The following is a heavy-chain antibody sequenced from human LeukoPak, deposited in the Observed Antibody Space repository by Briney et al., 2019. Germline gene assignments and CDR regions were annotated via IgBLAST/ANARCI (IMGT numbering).Heavy chain of an antibody. D-gene: IGHD1-26*01. CDR3: ARGTGVGSYVPAFDV. J-gene: IGHJ3*01. CDR1: GFTFSSYW. Sequence: GGSLRLSCAASGFTFSSYWMHWVRQSPGKGLVWVSRFNGDGSTAYADSVKGRFTISRDNANNTLYLQMNSLRAEDTAVYYCARGTGVGSYVPAFDVWGQGTVVTVPS. CDR2: FNGDGST. V-gene: IGHV3-74*01.